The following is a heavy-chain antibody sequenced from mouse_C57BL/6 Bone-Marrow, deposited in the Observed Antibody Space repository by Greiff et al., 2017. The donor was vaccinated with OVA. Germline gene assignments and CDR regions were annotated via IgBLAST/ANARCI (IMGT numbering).Heavy chain of an antibody. Sequence: VMLVESGPELVKPGASVKLSCKASGYTFTSYDINWVKQRPGQGLEWIGWIYPRDGSTKYNEKFKGKATLTVDTSSSTAYMELHSLTSEDSAVYFCAREGIDYYGSRFFAYWGQGTLVTVSA. D-gene: IGHD1-1*01. CDR1: GYTFTSYD. CDR2: IYPRDGST. CDR3: AREGIDYYGSRFFAY. J-gene: IGHJ3*01. V-gene: IGHV1-85*01.